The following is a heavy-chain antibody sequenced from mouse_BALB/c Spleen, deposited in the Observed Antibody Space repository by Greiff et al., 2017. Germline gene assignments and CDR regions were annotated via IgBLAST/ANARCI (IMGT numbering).Heavy chain of an antibody. CDR2: INPSNGRT. D-gene: IGHD2-2*01. Sequence: QVQLQQPGAELVKPGASVKLSCKASGYTFTSYWMHWVKQRPGQGLEWIGEINPSNGRTNYNEKFKSKATLTVDKSSSTAYMQLSSLTSEDSAVYYCARIYYGYDGDYFDYWGQGTTLTVSS. CDR1: GYTFTSYW. V-gene: IGHV1S81*02. J-gene: IGHJ2*01. CDR3: ARIYYGYDGDYFDY.